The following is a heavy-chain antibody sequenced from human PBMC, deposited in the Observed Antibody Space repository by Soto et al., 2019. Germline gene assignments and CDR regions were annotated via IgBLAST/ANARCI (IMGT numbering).Heavy chain of an antibody. Sequence: GGSLRLSCAAPGFTFSDHYMDWVRQAPGKGLEWAGRTRNKANSYTTEYAASVKGRFTISRDDSKNSLYLQMNSLKTEDTAVYYCAREDYYDSSGYPGNHWFDPWGQGTLVTVSS. D-gene: IGHD3-22*01. CDR3: AREDYYDSSGYPGNHWFDP. CDR1: GFTFSDHY. CDR2: TRNKANSYTT. J-gene: IGHJ5*02. V-gene: IGHV3-72*01.